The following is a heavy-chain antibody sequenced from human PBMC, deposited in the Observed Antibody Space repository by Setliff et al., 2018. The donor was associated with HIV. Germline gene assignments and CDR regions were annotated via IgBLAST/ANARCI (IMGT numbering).Heavy chain of an antibody. CDR3: ARDVSWRVRTYIDY. CDR1: EFTFSSYS. D-gene: IGHD3-3*01. V-gene: IGHV3-21*01. CDR2: ISSSSRSK. Sequence: PGGSLRLSCAASEFTFSSYSMNWVRQAPGKGLEWVSSISSSSRSKYYADSVKGRFTISRDNAKNSLYLQMDSLTAEDTAVYYCARDVSWRVRTYIDYWGQGALVTVSS. J-gene: IGHJ4*02.